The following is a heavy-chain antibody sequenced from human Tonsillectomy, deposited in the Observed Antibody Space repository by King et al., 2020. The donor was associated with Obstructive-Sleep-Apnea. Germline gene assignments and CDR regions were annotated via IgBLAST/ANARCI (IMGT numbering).Heavy chain of an antibody. J-gene: IGHJ4*02. CDR2: IDPSDSYT. Sequence: VQLVESGAEVKKPGESLRISCKGSGYSFTSYWISWVRQMPGKGLEWMGRIDPSDSYTNYSPSFQGHVTISADKSISTAYLQWSSRKAPDTAMYYCARPEGRGSPETYWGQGTLVTVSS. CDR1: GYSFTSYW. CDR3: ARPEGRGSPETY. D-gene: IGHD1-26*01. V-gene: IGHV5-10-1*01.